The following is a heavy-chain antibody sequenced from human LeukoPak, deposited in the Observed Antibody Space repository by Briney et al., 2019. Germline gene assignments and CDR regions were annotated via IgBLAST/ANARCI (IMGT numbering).Heavy chain of an antibody. D-gene: IGHD3-10*01. CDR2: IRSKANSYAT. Sequence: GGSLRLSCAASGFTFSGSAMHWVRQASGKGLEWVGRIRSKANSYATAYAASVKGRFTISRDDSKNTAYLQMNSLKTEDTAVYYCTRTVRGVNGLRVLDYWGQGTLVTVPS. J-gene: IGHJ4*02. CDR3: TRTVRGVNGLRVLDY. CDR1: GFTFSGSA. V-gene: IGHV3-73*01.